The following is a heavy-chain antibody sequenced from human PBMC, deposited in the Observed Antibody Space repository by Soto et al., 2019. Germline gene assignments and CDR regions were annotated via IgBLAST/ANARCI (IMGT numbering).Heavy chain of an antibody. J-gene: IGHJ4*02. Sequence: QVQLVESGGGLVKPGGSLRLSCEASGFVFSDYFMVWVRQAPGKGLEWVSYISGRGATIYYADSVKGRFTISRDNANKSMVLQMNNLRAEDTAVYYWARDGMSYDRWGQGTLVTVSS. CDR1: GFVFSDYF. V-gene: IGHV3-11*01. D-gene: IGHD3-22*01. CDR3: ARDGMSYDR. CDR2: ISGRGATI.